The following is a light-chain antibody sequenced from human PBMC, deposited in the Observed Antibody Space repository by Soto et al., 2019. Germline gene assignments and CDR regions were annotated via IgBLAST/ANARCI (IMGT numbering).Light chain of an antibody. CDR3: AAWDDSLHGVV. V-gene: IGLV1-44*01. J-gene: IGLJ2*01. Sequence: QSALTQPPSASGTPGQRVTISCSGSSSNIGSNTVNWYQQLPGTAPKLLIYSNNQRPSGVPDRFSGAKSGTSASLAISGLQSEDEADYYCAAWDDSLHGVVFGGGTKVTVL. CDR1: SSNIGSNT. CDR2: SNN.